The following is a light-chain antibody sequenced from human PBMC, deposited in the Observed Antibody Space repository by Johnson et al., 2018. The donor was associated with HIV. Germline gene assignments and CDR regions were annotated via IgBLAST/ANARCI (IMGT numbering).Light chain of an antibody. CDR3: GTRDNSLNTGGV. CDR2: DTI. J-gene: IGLJ1*01. Sequence: QSVLTQPPSVSAAPGQKVTISCSGSSSNIGNNYVSWYQQLPGTAPRLVIYDTIKRHSGMPDRFSGSKSGTSAALGITGLQTGDEADYYCGTRDNSLNTGGVFGAGTKVTVL. CDR1: SSNIGNNY. V-gene: IGLV1-51*01.